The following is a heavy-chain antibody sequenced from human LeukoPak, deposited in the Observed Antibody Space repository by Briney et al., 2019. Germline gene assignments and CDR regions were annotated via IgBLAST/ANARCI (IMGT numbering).Heavy chain of an antibody. Sequence: SETLSLTCTVSGYSISSGYYWGWIRQPPGKGLEWIGSIYHSGSTYYNPSLKSRVTISVDTSKNQFSLKLSSVTAADTAVYYCARVWDYGDYESEGGLDYWGQGTLVTVSS. J-gene: IGHJ4*02. D-gene: IGHD4-17*01. CDR2: IYHSGST. CDR3: ARVWDYGDYESEGGLDY. V-gene: IGHV4-38-2*02. CDR1: GYSISSGYY.